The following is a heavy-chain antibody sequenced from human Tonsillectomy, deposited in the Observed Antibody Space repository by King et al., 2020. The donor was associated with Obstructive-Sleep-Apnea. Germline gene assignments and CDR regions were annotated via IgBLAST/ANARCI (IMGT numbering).Heavy chain of an antibody. V-gene: IGHV3-30*18. Sequence: VQLVESGGGVVQPGRSLRLSCAVSGFTFRSYGMHWVRQAPGKGLEWVAVISNDGSNKYHADSVKGRFIISRDNSKNTLYLQMNSLGTEDTAVYYCAKDVGGGMDVWGQGTTVTVSS. D-gene: IGHD1-26*01. CDR2: ISNDGSNK. CDR3: AKDVGGGMDV. CDR1: GFTFRSYG. J-gene: IGHJ6*02.